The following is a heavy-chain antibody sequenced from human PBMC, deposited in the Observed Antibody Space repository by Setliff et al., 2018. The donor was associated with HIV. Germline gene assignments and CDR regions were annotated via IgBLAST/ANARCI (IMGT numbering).Heavy chain of an antibody. V-gene: IGHV1-18*01. CDR1: GYTFTSYG. J-gene: IGHJ6*02. CDR3: ARDGARYSSRDNYYYGMDV. Sequence: AASVKVSCKASGYTFTSYGISWVRQAPGQGLEWMGWISAYNGNTNYAQKLQGRVTMTTDTSTSTAYMDLRSLRSDDTAVYYCARDGARYSSRDNYYYGMDVWGQGTTVTVSS. D-gene: IGHD6-13*01. CDR2: ISAYNGNT.